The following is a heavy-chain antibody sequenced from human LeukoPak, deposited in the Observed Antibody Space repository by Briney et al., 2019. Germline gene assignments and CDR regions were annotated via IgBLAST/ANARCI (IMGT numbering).Heavy chain of an antibody. D-gene: IGHD2-15*01. CDR2: IYSGGRT. Sequence: HPGGSLRLSCAASGFTVNSNYMSWVRQAPGKGLEWVSAIYSGGRTYYADSVKGRFTISRDNSKNTLYLQMNSLRAEDTAVYYYARVGFNWFDPWGQGTLVTVSS. CDR1: GFTVNSNY. CDR3: ARVGFNWFDP. J-gene: IGHJ5*02. V-gene: IGHV3-53*01.